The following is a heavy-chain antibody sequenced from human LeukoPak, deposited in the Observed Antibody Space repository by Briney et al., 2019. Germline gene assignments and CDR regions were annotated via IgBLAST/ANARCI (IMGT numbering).Heavy chain of an antibody. Sequence: GASVKVSCKASGYTFTSYDINWVRQATGQRVEWMGWMNPNSGNTGYAQKFQGRVTMTRKTSISTAYMELSSLRSEDTAVYYCATIAAARYGLDYWGQGTLVTVSS. CDR1: GYTFTSYD. CDR3: ATIAAARYGLDY. D-gene: IGHD6-13*01. CDR2: MNPNSGNT. J-gene: IGHJ4*02. V-gene: IGHV1-8*01.